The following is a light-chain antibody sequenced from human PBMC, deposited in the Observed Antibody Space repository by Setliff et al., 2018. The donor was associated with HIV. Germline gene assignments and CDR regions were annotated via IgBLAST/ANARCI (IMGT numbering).Light chain of an antibody. CDR2: DVS. CDR1: SSDVGGYNY. CDR3: SSYTGSSTL. Sequence: ALTQPASVSGSPGQSITISCTGTSSDVGGYNYVSWYQQHPGKAPKLMIHDVSNRPSGVSNRFSGSKSGNTASLTISGLQAEDEAAYYCSSYTGSSTLIGGGTK. J-gene: IGLJ2*01. V-gene: IGLV2-14*01.